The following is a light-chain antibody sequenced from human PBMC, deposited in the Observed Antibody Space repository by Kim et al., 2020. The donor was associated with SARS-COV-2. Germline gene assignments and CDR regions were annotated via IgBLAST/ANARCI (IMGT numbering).Light chain of an antibody. CDR2: GSS. CDR1: QRVDSDY. J-gene: IGKJ1*01. V-gene: IGKV3-20*01. Sequence: SPWERATLSCRASQRVDSDYLAWYPQKPGQTPTLLIYGSSIRAIGIPDRFSGSGSGTDFSLTISRLEPEDFAVYYCQQYTSLPWTFGQGTKVDIK. CDR3: QQYTSLPWT.